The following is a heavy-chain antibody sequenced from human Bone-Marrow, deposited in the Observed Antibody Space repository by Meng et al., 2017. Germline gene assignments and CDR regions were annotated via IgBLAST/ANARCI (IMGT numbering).Heavy chain of an antibody. CDR1: GFTFSSYA. Sequence: GESLKISCAASGFTFSSYAMHWVRQAPGKGLEWVAVISYDGSNKCYADSVKGRFTISRDNSKNTLYLQMNSLRAEDTAVYYCARDLYGLHGMDVWGQGTTVTVSS. V-gene: IGHV3-30*01. CDR2: ISYDGSNK. D-gene: IGHD3-3*01. J-gene: IGHJ6*02. CDR3: ARDLYGLHGMDV.